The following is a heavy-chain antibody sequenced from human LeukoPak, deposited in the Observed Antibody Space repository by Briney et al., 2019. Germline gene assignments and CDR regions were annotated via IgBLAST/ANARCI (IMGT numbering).Heavy chain of an antibody. CDR2: IKSDGST. CDR1: GFSFSSYW. CDR3: ARAPSDIGGYYPEYFRH. Sequence: PGGSLRLSCVASGFSFSSYWMHWVRQAPGRGLVWVSRIKSDGSTNYADSVKGRLTISRDNAKKPVSLQLNSLRAEDTGVYFCARAPSDIGGYYPEYFRHWGQGTLVTVSS. D-gene: IGHD3-22*01. J-gene: IGHJ1*01. V-gene: IGHV3-74*01.